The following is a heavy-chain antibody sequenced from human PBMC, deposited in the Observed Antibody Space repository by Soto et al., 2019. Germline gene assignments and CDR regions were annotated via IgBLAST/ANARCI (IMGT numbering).Heavy chain of an antibody. J-gene: IGHJ3*01. CDR3: SIGSWSAETFDV. CDR2: IIPMRTVT. CDR1: GGTFSTYT. D-gene: IGHD2-2*01. Sequence: QVHLEQSGAEVKKPGSSVKVSCKADGGTFSTYTLIWVRQAPGQGLEWMGRIIPMRTVTNSAQKFQRRVTLTADKSTSTASMELTSLTSDDTDVYYCSIGSWSAETFDVWGQGTMVTVSS. V-gene: IGHV1-69*02.